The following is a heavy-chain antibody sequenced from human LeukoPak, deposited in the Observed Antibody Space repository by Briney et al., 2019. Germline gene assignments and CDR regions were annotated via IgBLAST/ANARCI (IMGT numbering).Heavy chain of an antibody. CDR2: IIPILGIA. CDR3: ARGGIAAAGTGGYNWFDP. D-gene: IGHD6-13*01. J-gene: IGHJ5*02. Sequence: SVKVSCKASGGTFSSYAISWVRQAPGQGLEWMGRIIPILGIANYAQKFQGRVTITADKSTSTAYMELSSLRSEDTAVYYCARGGIAAAGTGGYNWFDPWGQGTLVTVSS. V-gene: IGHV1-69*04. CDR1: GGTFSSYA.